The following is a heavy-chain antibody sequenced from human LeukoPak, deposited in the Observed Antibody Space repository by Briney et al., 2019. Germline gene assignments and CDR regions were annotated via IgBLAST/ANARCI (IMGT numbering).Heavy chain of an antibody. V-gene: IGHV1-18*01. D-gene: IGHD3-10*01. J-gene: IGHJ6*02. Sequence: ASVKVSCKASGYTLTTYGITWVRQAPGQGLEWMGWISGYNGNTNYAQKYQGRVTLTTDTSTNTAYMELRSLKSDDTAVYYCASASITMIRGAIYFYYGVDVWGQGTTVTVSS. CDR1: GYTLTTYG. CDR3: ASASITMIRGAIYFYYGVDV. CDR2: ISGYNGNT.